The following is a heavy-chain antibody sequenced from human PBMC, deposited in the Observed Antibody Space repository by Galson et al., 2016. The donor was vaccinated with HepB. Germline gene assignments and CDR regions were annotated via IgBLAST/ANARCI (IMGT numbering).Heavy chain of an antibody. CDR3: ARLSCSTTYCLHPPYDS. D-gene: IGHD3-16*01. CDR1: GDSVSGYY. J-gene: IGHJ4*02. Sequence: SETLSLTCTVSGDSVSGYYWGWIRQSPGKGLEYIGYKHYRGWADYNPSLNRQVTISLDTSKNQFSLILTPVTAADTGMYYCARLSCSTTYCLHPPYDSWGQGTLVTVSS. CDR2: KHYRGWA. V-gene: IGHV4-59*02.